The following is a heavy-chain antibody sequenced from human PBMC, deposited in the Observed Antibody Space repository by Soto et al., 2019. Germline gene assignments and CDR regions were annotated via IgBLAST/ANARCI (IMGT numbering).Heavy chain of an antibody. D-gene: IGHD3-22*01. CDR1: VGCISSGDYY. CDR2: IYYSGST. V-gene: IGHV4-30-4*01. Sequence: SETLWVTCTMCVGCISSGDYYWSWIRQPPGQGREWIGYIYYSGSTYYNPSLKSRVTISVDTSKNQFSLKLSSVTAADTAVYYCARDPVYYDSSGYRYFDYWGQGTLVTVSS. CDR3: ARDPVYYDSSGYRYFDY. J-gene: IGHJ4*02.